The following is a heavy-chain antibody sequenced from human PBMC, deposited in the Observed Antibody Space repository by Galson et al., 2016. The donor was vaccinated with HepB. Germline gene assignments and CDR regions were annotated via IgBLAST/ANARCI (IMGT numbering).Heavy chain of an antibody. Sequence: QSGAEVKKPGESLKISCQGSGYNFINYWIGWVRQRPGEGLEWMGIIYPGDSDTRYSPSFKGQVTLSLDKSISTAYLQWSNLKASYTAMNYCVRRHRDFDFWSAAGYWGQGTLVTVSS. CDR2: IYPGDSDT. V-gene: IGHV5-51*01. J-gene: IGHJ4*02. CDR3: VRRHRDFDFWSAAGY. CDR1: GYNFINYW. D-gene: IGHD3-3*01.